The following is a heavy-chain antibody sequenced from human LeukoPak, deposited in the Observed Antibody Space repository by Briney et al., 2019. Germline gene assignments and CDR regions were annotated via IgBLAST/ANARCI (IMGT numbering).Heavy chain of an antibody. J-gene: IGHJ5*02. CDR2: INPNSGGT. CDR1: GYTFTGYY. V-gene: IGHV1-2*04. Sequence: GASVKVSCKASGYTFTGYYMHWVRQAPGQGLEWMGWINPNSGGTNYAQKFQGWVTMTRDTSISTAYMELSRLRSDDTAVYYCARGANSSGWEGWFDPWGQGTLVTVSS. D-gene: IGHD6-19*01. CDR3: ARGANSSGWEGWFDP.